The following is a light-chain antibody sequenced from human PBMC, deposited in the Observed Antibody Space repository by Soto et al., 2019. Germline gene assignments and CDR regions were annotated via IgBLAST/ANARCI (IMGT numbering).Light chain of an antibody. V-gene: IGKV3-15*01. CDR1: QSVSNN. Sequence: ILMTQSPATLSVSPGERATLSCRASQSVSNNLAWYQQKPGQAPRLLIYDASTRATGIPARFSGSGSGTEFTLTISGLQAEDFAVYYWQQYNNGPPWPFGQGTKVEIK. J-gene: IGKJ1*01. CDR2: DAS. CDR3: QQYNNGPPWP.